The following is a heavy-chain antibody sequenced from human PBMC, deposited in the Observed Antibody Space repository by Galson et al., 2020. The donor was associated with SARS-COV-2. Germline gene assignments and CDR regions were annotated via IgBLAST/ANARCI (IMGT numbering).Heavy chain of an antibody. J-gene: IGHJ4*02. CDR1: GGSISSGDYS. D-gene: IGHD6-13*01. CDR2: IYYSGST. CDR3: ARNTGYSSSWPEYYFDY. V-gene: IGHV4-30-4*07. Sequence: SETLSLTCAVSGGSISSGDYSWSWIRQPPGKGLEWLGYIYYSGSTYYNPSLKSRVTISVDTSKNQFSLKLSSVTAADTAGYYCARNTGYSSSWPEYYFDYCGQGTLVTVSS.